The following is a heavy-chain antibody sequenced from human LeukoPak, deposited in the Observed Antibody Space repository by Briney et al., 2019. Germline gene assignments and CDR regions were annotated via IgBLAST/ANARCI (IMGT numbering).Heavy chain of an antibody. V-gene: IGHV4-31*03. Sequence: SETLSLTCTVSGGSISSGGYYWRWIRQHPGKGLEWIGYIYYSGSTYYNPSPKSRVTISVDTSKNQFSLKLSSVTAADTAVYYCAREHGDGMDVWGQGTTVTVSS. CDR2: IYYSGST. D-gene: IGHD4-17*01. CDR1: GGSISSGGYY. J-gene: IGHJ6*02. CDR3: AREHGDGMDV.